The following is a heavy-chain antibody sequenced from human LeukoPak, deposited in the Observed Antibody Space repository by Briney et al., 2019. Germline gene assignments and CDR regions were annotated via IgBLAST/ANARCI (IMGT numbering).Heavy chain of an antibody. CDR1: GFTFSSYA. CDR3: AKVSGILTGYADY. J-gene: IGHJ4*02. V-gene: IGHV3-23*01. CDR2: ISGSGGST. D-gene: IGHD3-9*01. Sequence: GGSLRLSCAASGFTFSSYAMSWDRQAPGKGLEWVSAISGSGGSTYYADSVKGRFTISRDNSKNTLYLQMNSLRAEDTAVYYCAKVSGILTGYADYWGQGTLVTVSS.